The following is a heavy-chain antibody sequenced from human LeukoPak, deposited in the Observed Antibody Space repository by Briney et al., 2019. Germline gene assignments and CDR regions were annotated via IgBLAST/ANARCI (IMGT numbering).Heavy chain of an antibody. V-gene: IGHV3-30*04. CDR2: TSFDGSDN. Sequence: GGSLRLSCAASGFTFSSYAMHWVRQAPGKGLKWVAVTSFDGSDNYYADSVKGRFTISRGNSKNTLYLQMNSLRAEDTAVYYCAKDLDILTGYSHFDYWGQGTLVTVSS. CDR1: GFTFSSYA. CDR3: AKDLDILTGYSHFDY. D-gene: IGHD3-9*01. J-gene: IGHJ4*02.